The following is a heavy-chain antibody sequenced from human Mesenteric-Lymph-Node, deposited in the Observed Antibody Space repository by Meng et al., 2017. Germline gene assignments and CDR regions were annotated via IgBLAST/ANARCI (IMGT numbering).Heavy chain of an antibody. Sequence: QRPLRLGGAGVLKPSGTLSLACGVYGGSFRGYYWSWIRQPPGKGLEWIGEINHSGSTNYNPSLKSRVTISVDTSKNQFSLKLSSVTAADTAVYYCARGGISSYGYNDWFDPWGQGTLVTVSS. V-gene: IGHV4-34*01. D-gene: IGHD5-18*01. J-gene: IGHJ5*02. CDR2: INHSGST. CDR3: ARGGISSYGYNDWFDP. CDR1: GGSFRGYY.